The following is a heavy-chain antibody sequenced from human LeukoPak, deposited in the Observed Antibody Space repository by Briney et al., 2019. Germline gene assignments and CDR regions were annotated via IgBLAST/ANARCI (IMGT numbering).Heavy chain of an antibody. CDR2: IIPIFGTA. Sequence: SVKVSCKASGGTFSSYAISWVRQAPGQGLEWMGGIIPIFGTANYAQKFQGRVTITADESTSTAYMELSSLRSEDTAVYYCARTCPLMYCSSSFFDPWGQGTLVTVSS. V-gene: IGHV1-69*13. CDR3: ARTCPLMYCSSSFFDP. J-gene: IGHJ5*02. CDR1: GGTFSSYA. D-gene: IGHD2-2*01.